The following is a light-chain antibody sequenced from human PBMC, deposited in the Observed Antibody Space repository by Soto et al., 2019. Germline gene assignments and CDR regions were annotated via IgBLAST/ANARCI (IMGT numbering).Light chain of an antibody. CDR3: QSYDSSLSGWL. V-gene: IGLV1-40*01. CDR2: GDS. J-gene: IGLJ3*02. CDR1: SSNIGAGYN. Sequence: QSVLTQPPSVSGAPGQRVTISCTGSSSNIGAGYNVHWYQQVPGTAPKLLIYGDSNRPSGVPARLSGSKSGTSASLAITGLQAEDEADYYCQSYDSSLSGWLFGGGTKLTVL.